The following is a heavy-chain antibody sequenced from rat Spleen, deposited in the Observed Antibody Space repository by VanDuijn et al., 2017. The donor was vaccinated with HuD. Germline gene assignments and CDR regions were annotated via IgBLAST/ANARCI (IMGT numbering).Heavy chain of an antibody. V-gene: IGHV5-25*01. D-gene: IGHD1-4*01. J-gene: IGHJ2*01. CDR1: GFTFSNYY. CDR3: ARRPGDFDY. Sequence: EVQLVESGGGLVQPGRSLKLSCAASGFTFSNYYMVWVRQAPTEGLEWVAYISTAGSNTYYRDSVKGRFTISRDNAKSTLYLQMDSLRSEDTATYYCARRPGDFDYWGQGVMVTVSS. CDR2: ISTAGSNT.